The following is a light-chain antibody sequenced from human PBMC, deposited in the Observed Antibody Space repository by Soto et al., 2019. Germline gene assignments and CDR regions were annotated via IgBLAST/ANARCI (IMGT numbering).Light chain of an antibody. CDR2: DAS. CDR1: QSINSW. CDR3: QQYSHLIT. Sequence: DIQMTQSPSALSATVGDRVTITCRASQSINSWLAWYQQKPGKAPKLLIYDASTLESGVPSRFSGSGSGTDFTFTISSLQPEDIATYYCQQYSHLITFGQGTRLEIK. J-gene: IGKJ5*01. V-gene: IGKV1-5*01.